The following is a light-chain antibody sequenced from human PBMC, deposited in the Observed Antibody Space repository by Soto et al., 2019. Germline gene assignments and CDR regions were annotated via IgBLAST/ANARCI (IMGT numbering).Light chain of an antibody. J-gene: IGLJ2*01. CDR3: QSYDTTIVI. V-gene: IGLV6-57*04. Sequence: NFMLTQPHSVSESPGKTVTISCTRSSGSIASNYVQWYQQRPGSAPTTVIYDDSHRPSGVPDRFSGSIDSSSNSASLTISGRKTEDEADYYCQSYDTTIVIFGGGTKLTVL. CDR1: SGSIASNY. CDR2: DDS.